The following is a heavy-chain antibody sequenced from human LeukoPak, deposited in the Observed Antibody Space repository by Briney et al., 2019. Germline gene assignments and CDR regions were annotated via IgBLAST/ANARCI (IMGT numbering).Heavy chain of an antibody. CDR1: GITFSSYW. V-gene: IGHV3-74*01. D-gene: IGHD3-3*01. J-gene: IGHJ3*02. CDR2: ISADGSYT. Sequence: GVSLRLSCAASGITFSSYWMHWVRQAPGKRLVWVARISADGSYTLYADSVKGRFTISRDKAKNTLYLQMNSLRAEDTAVYYCATAISGPDIWGQGTTVTVSS. CDR3: ATAISGPDI.